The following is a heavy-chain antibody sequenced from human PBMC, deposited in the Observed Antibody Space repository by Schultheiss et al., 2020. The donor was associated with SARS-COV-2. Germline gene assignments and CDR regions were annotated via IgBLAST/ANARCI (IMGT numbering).Heavy chain of an antibody. Sequence: SQTLSLTCAVSGGSISSGGYSWSWIRQPPGKGLEWIGYIYHSGSTYYNPSLKSRVTISVDRSKNQFSLKLSSVTAADTAVYYCARGRVGATTHFDYWGQGTLVTVSS. CDR2: IYHSGST. V-gene: IGHV4-30-2*01. D-gene: IGHD1-26*01. J-gene: IGHJ4*02. CDR1: GGSISSGGYS. CDR3: ARGRVGATTHFDY.